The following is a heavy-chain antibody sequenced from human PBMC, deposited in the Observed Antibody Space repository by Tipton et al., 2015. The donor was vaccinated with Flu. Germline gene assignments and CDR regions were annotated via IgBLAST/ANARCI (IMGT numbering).Heavy chain of an antibody. V-gene: IGHV5-51*01. D-gene: IGHD5-12*01. CDR1: GYTFSNHW. J-gene: IGHJ6*02. CDR3: ARQSIPMYSDYRDYFYPAMDV. CDR2: IFPGHTDT. Sequence: QLVQSGAEVKKPGESVKISCKASGYTFSNHWIVWVRQMPGKGMEWMGTIFPGHTDTRYGPSFQGQVTISADESIDTAFLQWNTLRASDTAIYYCARQSIPMYSDYRDYFYPAMDVWGQGTTVTVSS.